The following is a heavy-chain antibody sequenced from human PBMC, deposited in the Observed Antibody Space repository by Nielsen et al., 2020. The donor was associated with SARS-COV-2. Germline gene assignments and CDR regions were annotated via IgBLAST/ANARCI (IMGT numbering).Heavy chain of an antibody. J-gene: IGHJ6*02. Sequence: SETLSLTCIVSGGSISSYYWSWIRQPPGKGLEWIGYIYYSGSTNYNPSLKSRVDVSVDTSKNQFSLKLSSVTAADTAVYYCARGNTKDHSLDVWGQGTTVTVSS. CDR1: GGSISSYY. D-gene: IGHD2-8*01. V-gene: IGHV4-59*08. CDR2: IYYSGST. CDR3: ARGNTKDHSLDV.